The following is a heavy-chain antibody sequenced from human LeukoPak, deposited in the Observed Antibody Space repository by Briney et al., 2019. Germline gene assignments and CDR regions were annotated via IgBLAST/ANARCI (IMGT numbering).Heavy chain of an antibody. J-gene: IGHJ4*02. Sequence: AGGSLRLSCAASGFTFSSYGMHWVRQAPGKGLEWVAFIRYDGSNKYYADSVKGRFTISRDNSKNTLYLQMNSLRAEDTAVYYCAREGSSGWDIDYWGQGTLATVSS. V-gene: IGHV3-30*02. CDR1: GFTFSSYG. D-gene: IGHD6-19*01. CDR3: AREGSSGWDIDY. CDR2: IRYDGSNK.